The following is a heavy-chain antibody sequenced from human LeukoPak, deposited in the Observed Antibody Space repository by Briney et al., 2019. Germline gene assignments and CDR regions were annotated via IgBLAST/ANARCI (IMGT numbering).Heavy chain of an antibody. CDR3: ARTPNRDGYSHIDF. D-gene: IGHD5-24*01. Sequence: PAGSLRLSCAASGFTFTNHAMAWVRLAPGKGLGWVSTLCDSGASTYYGDSVKGRFTISRDNSRNTMYLQMDSLRADDTGVYFCARTPNRDGYSHIDFWGQGALITVSS. V-gene: IGHV3-23*01. J-gene: IGHJ4*02. CDR1: GFTFTNHA. CDR2: LCDSGAST.